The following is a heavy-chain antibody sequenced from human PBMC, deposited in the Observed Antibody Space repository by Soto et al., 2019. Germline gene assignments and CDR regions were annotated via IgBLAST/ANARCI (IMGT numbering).Heavy chain of an antibody. Sequence: QVQLVESGGGVVQPGRSLRLSCAASGFTFSSYGMHWVRQAPGKGLEWVAVIWYDGSNKYYADSVKGRFTISRDNSKNTLYLQMNRLRAEDTAVYYCAKGSHPLLYGGYYFGIDVLGQGTTVTVSS. J-gene: IGHJ6*02. D-gene: IGHD2-2*02. CDR1: GFTFSSYG. CDR2: IWYDGSNK. V-gene: IGHV3-33*06. CDR3: AKGSHPLLYGGYYFGIDV.